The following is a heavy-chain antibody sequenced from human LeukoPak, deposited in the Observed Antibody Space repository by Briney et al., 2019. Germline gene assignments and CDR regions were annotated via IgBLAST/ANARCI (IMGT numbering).Heavy chain of an antibody. CDR3: ARDRGSTTMIRGVNHY. Sequence: PGGSLRLSCEASGFPFSTYAMNWVRQAPGKGLEWVSHISSGSATTFYADSVKGRFTISRDNTRNSLSLQMNDLRAEDTTVYYCARDRGSTTMIRGVNHYWGQGTLVTVSS. CDR1: GFPFSTYA. CDR2: ISSGSATT. J-gene: IGHJ4*02. V-gene: IGHV3-48*04. D-gene: IGHD3-10*01.